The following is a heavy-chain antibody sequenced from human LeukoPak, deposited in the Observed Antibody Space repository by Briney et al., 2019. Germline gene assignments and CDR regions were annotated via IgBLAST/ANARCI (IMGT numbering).Heavy chain of an antibody. J-gene: IGHJ4*02. CDR1: GFTFSSYG. D-gene: IGHD7-27*01. CDR3: ARDIEEGRGDLRLGFDS. Sequence: GGSLRLSCAASGFTFSSYGMHWVRQAPGKGLEWVALIWYDGGNKYYADSVKGRFTISSDNSKNTLYLQMNSLTAEDTAVYYCARDIEEGRGDLRLGFDSWGQGTLVTVSS. CDR2: IWYDGGNK. V-gene: IGHV3-33*01.